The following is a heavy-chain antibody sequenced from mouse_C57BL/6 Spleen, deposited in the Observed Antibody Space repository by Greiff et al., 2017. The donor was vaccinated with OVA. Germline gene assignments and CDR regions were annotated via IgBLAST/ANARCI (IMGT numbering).Heavy chain of an antibody. CDR1: GYTFTSYW. CDR3: ASYGSSPYYCDY. CDR2: IDPNSGGT. Sequence: VQLQQPGAELVKPGASVKLSCKASGYTFTSYWMHWVKQRPGRGLEWIGRIDPNSGGTKYNEKFKSKATLTVDKPSSTAYMQLSRLTSEDSAVYYCASYGSSPYYCDYWGQGTTLTVSS. D-gene: IGHD1-1*01. V-gene: IGHV1-72*01. J-gene: IGHJ2*01.